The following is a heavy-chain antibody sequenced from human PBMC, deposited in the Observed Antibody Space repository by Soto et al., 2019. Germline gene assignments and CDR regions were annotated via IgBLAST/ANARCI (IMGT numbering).Heavy chain of an antibody. Sequence: GGSLRLSCAASGFTFSSYGMHWVRQAPGKGLEWVAVISYDGSNKYYADSVKGRFTISRDNSKNTLYLQMNSLRAEDTAVDYCAKDSGDPVVPAAITYGMDVWGQGTTVTVSS. CDR1: GFTFSSYG. CDR3: AKDSGDPVVPAAITYGMDV. CDR2: ISYDGSNK. V-gene: IGHV3-30*18. J-gene: IGHJ6*02. D-gene: IGHD2-2*01.